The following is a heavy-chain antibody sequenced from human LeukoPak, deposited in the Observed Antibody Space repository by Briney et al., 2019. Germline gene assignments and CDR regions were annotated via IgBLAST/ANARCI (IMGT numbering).Heavy chain of an antibody. J-gene: IGHJ6*02. CDR1: GYSISSGYY. CDR3: ARDRIFYGMDV. CDR2: IYHSGST. V-gene: IGHV4-38-2*02. Sequence: SETLSPTCTVSGYSISSGYYWGWIRQPPGKGLEWIGSIYHSGSTYYNPSLKSRVTISVDTSKNQFSLKLSSVTAADTAVYYCARDRIFYGMDVWGQGTTVTVSS. D-gene: IGHD3-9*01.